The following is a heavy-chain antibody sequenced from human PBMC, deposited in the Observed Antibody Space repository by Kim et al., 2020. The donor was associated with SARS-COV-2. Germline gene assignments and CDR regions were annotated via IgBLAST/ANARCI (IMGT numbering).Heavy chain of an antibody. D-gene: IGHD2-2*01. J-gene: IGHJ5*02. CDR2: IYYSGST. Sequence: SETLSLTCTVSGGSISSYYWSWIRQPPGKGLEWIGYIYYSGSTNYNPSLKSRVTISVDTSKNQFSLKLSSVTAADTAVYYCARGGCSSTSCYWYWFDPWGQGTLVTVSS. CDR3: ARGGCSSTSCYWYWFDP. V-gene: IGHV4-59*01. CDR1: GGSISSYY.